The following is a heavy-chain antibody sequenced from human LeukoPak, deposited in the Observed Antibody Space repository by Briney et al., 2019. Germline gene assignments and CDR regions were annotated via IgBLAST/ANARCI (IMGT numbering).Heavy chain of an antibody. V-gene: IGHV3-7*01. CDR3: ARDIPRGSTHLDY. J-gene: IGHJ4*02. CDR1: GFTFTNYW. Sequence: PGGSLRLSCAASGFTFTNYWMTWVRQAPGKGLEWVASIEDDGDQKKYGDSVKGRFTISRDNAGNSLYLQMNILRVEDTAVYYCARDIPRGSTHLDYWGQGTLVTVSA. CDR2: IEDDGDQK. D-gene: IGHD1-26*01.